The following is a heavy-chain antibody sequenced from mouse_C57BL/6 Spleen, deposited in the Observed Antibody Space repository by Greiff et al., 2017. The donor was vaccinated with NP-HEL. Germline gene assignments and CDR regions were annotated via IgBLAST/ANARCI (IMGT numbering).Heavy chain of an antibody. CDR1: GYAFSSSW. J-gene: IGHJ2*01. CDR3: ARGDYYLYYFDY. V-gene: IGHV1-82*01. D-gene: IGHD2-1*01. Sequence: VKLQESGPELVKPGASVKISCKASGYAFSSSWMNWVKQRPGKGLEWIGRIYPGDGDTNYNGKFKGKATLTADKSSSTAYMQLSSLTSEDSAVYFCARGDYYLYYFDYWGQGTTLTVSS. CDR2: IYPGDGDT.